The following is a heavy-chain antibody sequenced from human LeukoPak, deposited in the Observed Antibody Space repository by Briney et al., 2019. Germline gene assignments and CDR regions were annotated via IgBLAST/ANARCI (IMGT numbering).Heavy chain of an antibody. V-gene: IGHV2-70*01. CDR1: GFSLSTSGMC. Sequence: SGPTLVNPTQTLTLTCTFSGFSLSTSGMCVSWIRQPPGKALEWLALIDWDDDKYYSTSLKTRLTISKDTSKNQVVLTMTNMDPVDTATYYCAQTPADIVVVPAAMRHYYYGMDVWGKGTTVTVSS. CDR2: IDWDDDK. CDR3: AQTPADIVVVPAAMRHYYYGMDV. J-gene: IGHJ6*04. D-gene: IGHD2-2*01.